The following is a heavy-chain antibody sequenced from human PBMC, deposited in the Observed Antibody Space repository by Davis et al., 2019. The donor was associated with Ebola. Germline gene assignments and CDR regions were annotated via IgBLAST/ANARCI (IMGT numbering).Heavy chain of an antibody. CDR1: GFTFSSYG. D-gene: IGHD5-18*01. V-gene: IGHV3-30*18. Sequence: PGGSLRLSCAASGFTFSSYGMHWVRQAPGKGLEWVAVISYDGSNKNYAGSVKGRFNISRDNSKNTLYLQMNSLRVEDTAVYYCAKEDTAMVLGMDVWGKGTTVTVSS. CDR2: ISYDGSNK. J-gene: IGHJ6*04. CDR3: AKEDTAMVLGMDV.